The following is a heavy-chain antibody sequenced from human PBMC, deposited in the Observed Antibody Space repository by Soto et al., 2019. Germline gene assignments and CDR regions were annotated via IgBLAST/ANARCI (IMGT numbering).Heavy chain of an antibody. CDR2: INHSGST. J-gene: IGHJ6*03. D-gene: IGHD6-6*01. Sequence: SETLSLTCAVYGRSFSGYYWSWIRQPPGKGLEWIGEINHSGSTNYNPSLKSRVTISVDTSKNQFSLKLSSVTAADTAVYYCARGRTLVIAARQDYYYYMDVWGKGTTVTVSS. CDR3: ARGRTLVIAARQDYYYYMDV. V-gene: IGHV4-34*01. CDR1: GRSFSGYY.